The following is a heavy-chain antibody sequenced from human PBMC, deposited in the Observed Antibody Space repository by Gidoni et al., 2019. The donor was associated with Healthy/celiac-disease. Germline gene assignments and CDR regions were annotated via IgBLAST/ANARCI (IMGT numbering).Heavy chain of an antibody. Sequence: QLQLQESGPGLVKPSATLSLTCTVSGVSISSSSYYWGWIRQPPGKGLEWFGSIYYIGSTYYNPSLKSRVTISVDTSKNQFSLKLSSVTAADTAVYYCARQFPYCSSTSCYYYFDYWGQGTLVTVSS. CDR3: ARQFPYCSSTSCYYYFDY. J-gene: IGHJ4*02. CDR2: IYYIGST. V-gene: IGHV4-39*01. CDR1: GVSISSSSYY. D-gene: IGHD2-2*01.